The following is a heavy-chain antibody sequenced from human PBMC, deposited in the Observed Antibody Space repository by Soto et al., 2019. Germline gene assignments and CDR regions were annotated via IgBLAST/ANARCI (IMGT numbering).Heavy chain of an antibody. J-gene: IGHJ6*02. D-gene: IGHD3-22*01. Sequence: GGSLRLSCAASGFTVSSNYMSWVRQAPGKGLEWVSLIYSGGSTYYADSVKGRFTISRDNSKNTLYLQMNSLRAEDTAVYYCASRDSSGSYFPPGVWGQGTTVTVSS. V-gene: IGHV3-53*01. CDR2: IYSGGST. CDR3: ASRDSSGSYFPPGV. CDR1: GFTVSSNY.